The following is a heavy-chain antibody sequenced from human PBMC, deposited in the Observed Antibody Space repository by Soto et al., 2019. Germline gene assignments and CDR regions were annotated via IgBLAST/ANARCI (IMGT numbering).Heavy chain of an antibody. CDR1: GYTFTSYA. CDR2: INAGNGNT. V-gene: IGHV1-3*01. J-gene: IGHJ4*02. D-gene: IGHD5-18*01. CDR3: ARWDTAMVTRAFGY. Sequence: QVQLVQSGAEVKKPGASVKVSCKASGYTFTSYAMHWVRQAPGQRLEWMGWINAGNGNTKYSQKFQGRVTITRNTSASTAYMELSSLRSEDTAVYYCARWDTAMVTRAFGYWCQGPLVTVSS.